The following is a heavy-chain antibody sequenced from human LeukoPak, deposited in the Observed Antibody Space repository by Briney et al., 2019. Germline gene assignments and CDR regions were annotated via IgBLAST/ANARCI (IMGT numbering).Heavy chain of an antibody. Sequence: SETLSLTCTVSGGSIGSSSYYWGWIRQPPGKGLNWIGSIYYSGSTYYNPSLKSRVTISVDTSKNQFSLKLSSVTAADTAVYYCARWRVSYDSSGYYFSQGFDPWGQGTLVTVSS. D-gene: IGHD3-22*01. J-gene: IGHJ5*02. CDR2: IYYSGST. CDR1: GGSIGSSSYY. CDR3: ARWRVSYDSSGYYFSQGFDP. V-gene: IGHV4-39*07.